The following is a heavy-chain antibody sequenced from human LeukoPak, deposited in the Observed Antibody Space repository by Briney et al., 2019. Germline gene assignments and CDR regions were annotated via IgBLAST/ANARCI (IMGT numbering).Heavy chain of an antibody. CDR2: TSGSGGST. CDR1: GFTFSSYA. D-gene: IGHD1-26*01. J-gene: IGHJ3*02. Sequence: GGSLRPSCAASGFTFSSYAMSGVRQAPGKGLEWVSATSGSGGSTYYADSVKGRFTISRDNSKNTLYLQMNSLRAEDTAVYYCATSGSYFPDAFDIWGQGTMVTVSS. CDR3: ATSGSYFPDAFDI. V-gene: IGHV3-23*01.